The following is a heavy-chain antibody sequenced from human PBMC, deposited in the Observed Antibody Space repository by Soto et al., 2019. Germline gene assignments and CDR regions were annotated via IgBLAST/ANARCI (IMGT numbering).Heavy chain of an antibody. CDR1: GFTFSSYW. V-gene: IGHV3-7*01. Sequence: GGSLRLSCAASGFTFSSYWMSWVRQAPGKGLEWVANIKQDGSEKYYVDSVKGRFTISRDNAKNSLYLQMNSLRAEGQGGYFCGEDPNWGGGDDAFDIWGQGTMVTVSS. CDR3: GEDPNWGGGDDAFDI. J-gene: IGHJ3*02. CDR2: IKQDGSEK. D-gene: IGHD7-27*01.